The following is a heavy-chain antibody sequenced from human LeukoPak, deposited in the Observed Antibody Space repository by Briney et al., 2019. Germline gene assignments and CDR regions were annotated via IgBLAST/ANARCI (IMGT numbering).Heavy chain of an antibody. V-gene: IGHV4-38-2*02. J-gene: IGHJ4*02. CDR2: IYHSGST. Sequence: SETLSLTCTVSGYSINSGYYWGWIRQPPGKGLEWIGSIYHSGSTYYNPSLKSRVTISVDTSKNQFSLKLSSVTAADTAVYYCARCKARRYYYGSGSPIFDYWGQGTLVTVSS. CDR1: GYSINSGYY. D-gene: IGHD3-10*01. CDR3: ARCKARRYYYGSGSPIFDY.